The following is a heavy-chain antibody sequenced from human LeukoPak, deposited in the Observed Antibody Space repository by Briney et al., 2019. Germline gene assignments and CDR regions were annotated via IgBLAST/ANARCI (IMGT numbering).Heavy chain of an antibody. J-gene: IGHJ5*02. Sequence: ASVKVSCKASGYTFTSYAMHWVRQAPGQRLEWMGWINAGNGNTKYSQKFQGRVTITRDTSASTAYMELSSLRSEDTAVYYCARDKSVRGVSNWFDTWGKGTLVTVSS. CDR3: ARDKSVRGVSNWFDT. D-gene: IGHD3-10*01. CDR1: GYTFTSYA. V-gene: IGHV1-3*01. CDR2: INAGNGNT.